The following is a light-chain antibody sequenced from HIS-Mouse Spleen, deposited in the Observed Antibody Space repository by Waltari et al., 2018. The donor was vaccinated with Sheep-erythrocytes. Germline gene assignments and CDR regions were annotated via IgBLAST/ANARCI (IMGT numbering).Light chain of an antibody. CDR3: AAWDDSLSGNWV. V-gene: IGLV1-47*01. CDR2: RNN. J-gene: IGLJ3*02. Sequence: QSVLTQPPSASATPGQRVTISCSGSSSNIVSNYVYWYQQLPGTAPKLLIYRNNQRPSGVPDRFSGSKSGTSASLAISGLRSEDEADYYCAAWDDSLSGNWVFGGGTKLTVL. CDR1: SSNIVSNY.